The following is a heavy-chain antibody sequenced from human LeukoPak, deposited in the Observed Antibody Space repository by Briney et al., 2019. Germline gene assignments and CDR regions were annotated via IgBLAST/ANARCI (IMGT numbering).Heavy chain of an antibody. J-gene: IGHJ4*02. V-gene: IGHV3-23*01. Sequence: GGSLRLSCAASGFTFSSYAMSWVRQAPGKGLEWVSAISGSGGSTYYADSVKGRFTISRDNSKNTLYLQMNSLRAEDTAVYYCARARDSSSWFSSDYWGQGTLVTVSS. CDR1: GFTFSSYA. CDR3: ARARDSSSWFSSDY. D-gene: IGHD6-13*01. CDR2: ISGSGGST.